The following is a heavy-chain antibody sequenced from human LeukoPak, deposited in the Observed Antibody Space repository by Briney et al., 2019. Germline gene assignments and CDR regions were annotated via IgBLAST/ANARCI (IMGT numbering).Heavy chain of an antibody. V-gene: IGHV3-66*01. Sequence: GGSLRPSCAASGFTFSSSNMGWVRQAPGKGLEWVSVIYSGGATYYPDSVKARFIISRDLSKDTLFLQMHDLRAEDTAVYYCAKIAVAYFDYWGQGTLVTVSS. CDR1: GFTFSSSN. CDR2: IYSGGAT. D-gene: IGHD6-19*01. CDR3: AKIAVAYFDY. J-gene: IGHJ4*02.